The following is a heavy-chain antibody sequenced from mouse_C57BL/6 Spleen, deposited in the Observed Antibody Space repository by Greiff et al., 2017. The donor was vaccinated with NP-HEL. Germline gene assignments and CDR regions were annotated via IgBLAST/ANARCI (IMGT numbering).Heavy chain of an antibody. V-gene: IGHV3-2*02. CDR3: ARTARIKY. CDR2: ISYSGST. J-gene: IGHJ2*01. Sequence: VQLKESGPGLVKPSQSLSLTCTVTGYSITSGYGWNWIRQFPGNKLEWMGYISYSGSTNYNPSLKSRISITRDTSKNKFFLQLNSVTTEDTATYYCARTARIKYWGQGTTLIVSS. D-gene: IGHD1-2*01. CDR1: GYSITSGYG.